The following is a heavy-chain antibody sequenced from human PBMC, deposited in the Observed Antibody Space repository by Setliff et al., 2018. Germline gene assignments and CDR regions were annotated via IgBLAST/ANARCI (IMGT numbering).Heavy chain of an antibody. Sequence: ASVKVSCKTSGYTFNTFGISWVRRAPGQGLEWMGWISAYNGNINYAQKFQGRVTMTTDTYTSTANMELRSLRSDDTAVYYCVRAPPTVVIPPGRAFFDPWGQGTLVTVSS. CDR2: ISAYNGNI. CDR1: GYTFNTFG. J-gene: IGHJ5*02. V-gene: IGHV1-18*01. CDR3: VRAPPTVVIPPGRAFFDP. D-gene: IGHD2-2*01.